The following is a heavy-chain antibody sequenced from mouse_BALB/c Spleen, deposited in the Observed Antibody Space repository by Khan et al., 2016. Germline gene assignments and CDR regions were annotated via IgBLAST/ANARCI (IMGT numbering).Heavy chain of an antibody. Sequence: QFQLVQSGPELKKPGETVKISCKASGYTFTNYGMNWVKQAPGKGLKWMGWINTYTGEPTYADDFKGRFAFSLETSASTAYLQINNLKNEDMATYFCARRRGYLSAMDYWGQGTSVTVSS. D-gene: IGHD2-3*01. V-gene: IGHV9-1*02. CDR1: GYTFTNYG. CDR2: INTYTGEP. CDR3: ARRRGYLSAMDY. J-gene: IGHJ4*01.